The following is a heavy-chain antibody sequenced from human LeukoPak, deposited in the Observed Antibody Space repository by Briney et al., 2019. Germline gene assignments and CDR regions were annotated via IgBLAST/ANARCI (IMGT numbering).Heavy chain of an antibody. D-gene: IGHD4-17*01. J-gene: IGHJ5*02. CDR2: VSYSGST. V-gene: IGHV4-59*01. CDR3: ARRTALSGDYDWFDP. Sequence: SETLSLTCTVSGGSISRYYWSWVRQPPGKGLEWIGYVSYSGSTDYNPSLKSRVIISIDTSKTQFSLKLSSVTAADTAVYYCARRTALSGDYDWFDPWGQGTLVTVSS. CDR1: GGSISRYY.